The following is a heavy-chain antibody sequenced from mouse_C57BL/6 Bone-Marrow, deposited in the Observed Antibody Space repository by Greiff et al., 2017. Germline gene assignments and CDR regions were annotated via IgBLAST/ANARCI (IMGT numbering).Heavy chain of an antibody. V-gene: IGHV2-4*01. Sequence: QVQLQQSGPGLVQPSQSLSITCTVSGFSLTSYGVHWVRQPPGKGLEWLGVIWSGGSTDYNAAFISRLSISKDNSKSQVFFKMNSLQADDTAIYYCAKNGGYYDYDEGYAMDYWGQGTSVTVSS. D-gene: IGHD2-4*01. CDR1: GFSLTSYG. CDR3: AKNGGYYDYDEGYAMDY. J-gene: IGHJ4*01. CDR2: IWSGGST.